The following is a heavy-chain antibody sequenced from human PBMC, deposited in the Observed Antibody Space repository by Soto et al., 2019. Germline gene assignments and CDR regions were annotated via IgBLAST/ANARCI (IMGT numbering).Heavy chain of an antibody. D-gene: IGHD6-13*01. CDR2: IVVGSGNT. Sequence: QMQLVQSGPEVKKPGTSVKVSCKASGFTFTTSGMKWVRQAPGQRLEWMGWIVVGSGNTNYAQKFQERVTITRDMYTSTAYMELSRLRSEYTAVYYCAADRGRAGNTPMYPYYFWCGVDVWGQGSTVTVSS. CDR1: GFTFTTSG. CDR3: AADRGRAGNTPMYPYYFWCGVDV. J-gene: IGHJ6*02. V-gene: IGHV1-58*02.